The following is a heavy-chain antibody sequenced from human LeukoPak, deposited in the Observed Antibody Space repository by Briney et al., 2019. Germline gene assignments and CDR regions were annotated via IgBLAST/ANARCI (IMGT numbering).Heavy chain of an antibody. CDR1: GFTFSSYG. V-gene: IGHV3-23*01. Sequence: GGSLRLSCAASGFTFSSYGMSWVRQAPGKGLEWVSDISASGGSTYYADSVKGRFTISRDNSKKTLHLQMNSLRAEDTAIYYCAKASSAGDSSSWNYWGQGVLVTVSS. CDR3: AKASSAGDSSSWNY. CDR2: ISASGGST. J-gene: IGHJ4*02. D-gene: IGHD6-13*01.